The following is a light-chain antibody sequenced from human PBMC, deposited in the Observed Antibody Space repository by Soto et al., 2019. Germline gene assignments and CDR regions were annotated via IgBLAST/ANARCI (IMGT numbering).Light chain of an antibody. J-gene: IGKJ2*01. CDR2: WAS. Sequence: DIVMTQSPDSLAVSLGERATINCKSNRTLFYPSNNKTYLAWYQQKAGQPPKPLIYWASMRESGVPDRFSGSGSGTDFTLTISSLQAEDVAIFYCQQYYNTPYTFGQGTKLEIK. CDR1: RTLFYPSNNKTY. V-gene: IGKV4-1*01. CDR3: QQYYNTPYT.